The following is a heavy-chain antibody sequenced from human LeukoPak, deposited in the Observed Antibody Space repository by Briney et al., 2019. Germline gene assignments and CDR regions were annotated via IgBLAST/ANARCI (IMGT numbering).Heavy chain of an antibody. J-gene: IGHJ4*02. Sequence: SQTLSLTCAISGDSVSSNRATWAWIRQSPSRGLEWLGRTYFRSKWYNDYAVSVKSRITINPDTSKNQFSLQLNSVTPEDTAVYYCARGRGDIDFDYWGQGTLVTVSS. CDR2: TYFRSKWYN. V-gene: IGHV6-1*01. CDR3: ARGRGDIDFDY. CDR1: GDSVSSNRAT.